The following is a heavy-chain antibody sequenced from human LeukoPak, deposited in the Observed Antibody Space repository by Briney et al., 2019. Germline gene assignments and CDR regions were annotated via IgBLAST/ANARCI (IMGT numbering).Heavy chain of an antibody. V-gene: IGHV1-69*06. Sequence: PVKVSCKASGGTFSSYAISWVRQAPGQGLEWMGGIIPIFGTANYAQKFQGRVTITADKSTSTAYMELSSLRSEDTAVYYCAMGKGSNYYYYYMDVWGKGTTVTVSS. D-gene: IGHD3-10*01. CDR2: IIPIFGTA. CDR3: AMGKGSNYYYYYMDV. J-gene: IGHJ6*03. CDR1: GGTFSSYA.